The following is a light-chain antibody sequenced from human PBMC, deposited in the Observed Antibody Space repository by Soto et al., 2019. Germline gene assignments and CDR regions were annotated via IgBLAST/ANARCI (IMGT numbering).Light chain of an antibody. CDR2: GAS. CDR3: QLYGSSPRT. Sequence: EIVLTQSPGTLSLSPGERATLSCRASQSVSSSYLAWYQQKPGQAPRLLIYGASSRATGIPDRFSGSGSGTELPLNISRQEAEDFAVYYCQLYGSSPRTFGQGTKVEIK. CDR1: QSVSSSY. V-gene: IGKV3-20*01. J-gene: IGKJ1*01.